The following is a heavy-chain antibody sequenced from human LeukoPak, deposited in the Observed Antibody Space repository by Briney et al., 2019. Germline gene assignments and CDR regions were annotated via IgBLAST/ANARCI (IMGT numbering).Heavy chain of an antibody. D-gene: IGHD1-26*01. Sequence: SETLSLTCTVSGDSLSSSYWSWVRQPAGRGLEWIGRIYTSGYTNYNPSLKGRVTMSVDTSKNQFSLKLSSVTAADTAVYYCARSATPVGHDYWGQGTMVTVSS. J-gene: IGHJ3*01. CDR2: IYTSGYT. CDR3: ARSATPVGHDY. CDR1: GDSLSSSY. V-gene: IGHV4-4*07.